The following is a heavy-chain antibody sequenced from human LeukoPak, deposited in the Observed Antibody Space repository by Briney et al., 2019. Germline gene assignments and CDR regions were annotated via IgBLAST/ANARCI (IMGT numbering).Heavy chain of an antibody. V-gene: IGHV4-39*01. J-gene: IGHJ4*02. D-gene: IGHD6-19*01. CDR1: GGSISSSSYY. CDR3: ARRDYSSGWYYDY. Sequence: SETLSLTCTVSGGSISSSSYYWGWIRQPPGKGLGWIGSIYYSGSTYYNPSLKSRVTISVDTSKNQFSLKLSSVTAADTAVYYCARRDYSSGWYYDYWGQGTWSPSPQ. CDR2: IYYSGST.